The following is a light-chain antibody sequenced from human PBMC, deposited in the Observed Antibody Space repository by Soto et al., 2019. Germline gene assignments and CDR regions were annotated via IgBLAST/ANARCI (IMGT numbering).Light chain of an antibody. CDR1: RSDVGRYSR. V-gene: IGLV2-18*01. Sequence: QSVLTQPPSVTGSPGQSVTISCPGTRSDVGRYSRVSWYSQPPVTAPKLLICECNNRPSGGPGRFSGSKSGTAASLTLSGLQAEDEADYYCNLFTDSSSYAFGTGTQGTVL. CDR2: ECN. J-gene: IGLJ1*01. CDR3: NLFTDSSSYA.